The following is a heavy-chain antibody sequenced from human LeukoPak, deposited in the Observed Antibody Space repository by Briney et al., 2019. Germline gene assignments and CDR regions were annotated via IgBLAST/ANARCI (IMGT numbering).Heavy chain of an antibody. CDR1: GFTFSSDE. Sequence: GGSLRLSCAAFGFTFSSDEMNWVRQAPGKGLEWVLYISSSGSTMHYADSVKGRFTISRDNAKNSLYLQMNSLRAEDTAVYYCARTAINVFQHWGQGTLVTVSS. CDR3: ARTAINVFQH. J-gene: IGHJ1*01. CDR2: ISSSGSTM. D-gene: IGHD2-21*01. V-gene: IGHV3-48*03.